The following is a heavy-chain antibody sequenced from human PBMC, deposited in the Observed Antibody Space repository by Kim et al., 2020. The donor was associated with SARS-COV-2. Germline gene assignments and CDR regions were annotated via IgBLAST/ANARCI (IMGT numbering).Heavy chain of an antibody. V-gene: IGHV3-48*02. D-gene: IGHD6-13*01. CDR3: ARDRGSSSYYEY. J-gene: IGHJ4*02. Sequence: YYADSVKGRFTISRDNAKNSLYLQMNSLRDEDTAVYYCARDRGSSSYYEYWGQGTLVTVSS.